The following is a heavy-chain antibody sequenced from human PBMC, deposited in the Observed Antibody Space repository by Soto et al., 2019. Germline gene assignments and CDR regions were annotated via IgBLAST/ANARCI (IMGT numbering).Heavy chain of an antibody. CDR1: GFTFSSYA. J-gene: IGHJ6*02. CDR2: ISGSGGST. D-gene: IGHD3-10*01. CDR3: AKDLRREGIWFGELSGGMDV. V-gene: IGHV3-23*01. Sequence: EVQLLESGGGLVQPGGSLRLSCAASGFTFSSYAMSWVRQAPGKGLEWVSAISGSGGSTYYADSVKGRFTISRDNSKNTLYLQMNSLRAEDTAVYYCAKDLRREGIWFGELSGGMDVWGQGTTVTVSS.